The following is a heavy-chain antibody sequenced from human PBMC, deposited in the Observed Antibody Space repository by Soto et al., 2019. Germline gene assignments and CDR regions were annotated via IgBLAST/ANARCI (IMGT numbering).Heavy chain of an antibody. CDR3: ANEVDVAFSSLQYGMDV. J-gene: IGHJ6*02. CDR2: ISYDGTYK. D-gene: IGHD5-12*01. CDR1: GFTFSNHA. Sequence: GGSLRLSCAASGFTFSNHAMHWVRQAPGKGLEWVAFISYDGTYKYYADSVRGRFTVYRDNSKSTLFLQMNSLKFEDTAVYVCANEVDVAFSSLQYGMDVWGQGTTVTVSS. V-gene: IGHV3-30*14.